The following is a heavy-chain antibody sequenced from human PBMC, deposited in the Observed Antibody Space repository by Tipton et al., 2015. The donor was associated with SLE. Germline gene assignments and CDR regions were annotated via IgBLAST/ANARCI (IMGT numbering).Heavy chain of an antibody. Sequence: SLRLSCAASGFTFSSYSMNWVRQAPGKGLEWVSSISSSSSYIYYADSVKGRFTISRDNAKNSLYLQMNSLRAEDTAVYYCAKDRRIAAAGDYWGQGTLVTVSS. V-gene: IGHV3-21*01. CDR1: GFTFSSYS. J-gene: IGHJ4*02. D-gene: IGHD6-13*01. CDR2: ISSSSSYI. CDR3: AKDRRIAAAGDY.